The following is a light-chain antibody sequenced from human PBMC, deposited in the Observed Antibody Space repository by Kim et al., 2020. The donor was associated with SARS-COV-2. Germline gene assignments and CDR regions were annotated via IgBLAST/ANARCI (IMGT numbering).Light chain of an antibody. J-gene: IGLJ1*01. V-gene: IGLV2-14*03. CDR3: TSVSSSSTA. CDR2: DVS. CDR1: SSDVGGYNY. Sequence: GQSITISCTGTSSDVGGYNYVSWYQQHPGKAPKLMIFDVSKRPSGVSNRFSGSKSGNTASLTISGLQAEDEADYYCTSVSSSSTAFGTGTKVTVL.